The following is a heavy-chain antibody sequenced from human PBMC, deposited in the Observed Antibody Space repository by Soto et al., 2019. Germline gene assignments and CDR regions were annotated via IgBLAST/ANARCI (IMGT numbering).Heavy chain of an antibody. J-gene: IGHJ3*02. V-gene: IGHV4-59*01. CDR3: ATGGSYRSIDAFDI. CDR1: GGSISSYY. Sequence: LSLTCTVSGGSISSYYWSWIRQPPGKGLEWSGYIYYSGSTNYNPSLKSRVTISVDTSKNQFSLKLSSVTAADTAVYYCATGGSYRSIDAFDIWGQGXMVTVSS. D-gene: IGHD1-26*01. CDR2: IYYSGST.